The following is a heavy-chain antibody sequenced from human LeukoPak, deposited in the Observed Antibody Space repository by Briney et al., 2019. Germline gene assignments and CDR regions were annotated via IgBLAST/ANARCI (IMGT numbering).Heavy chain of an antibody. D-gene: IGHD5-18*01. V-gene: IGHV4-38-2*01. CDR1: GYSISSGYD. J-gene: IGHJ4*02. CDR2: IYHNGNT. CDR3: ARVRYNYGDSDY. Sequence: SETLSLTCAVSGYSISSGYDWGWIRQPPGKGLEWIGTIYHNGNTYYNPSLKSRVTISVDTSKNQFSLKLSSVTAADTAVYYCARVRYNYGDSDYWGQGTLFTVSS.